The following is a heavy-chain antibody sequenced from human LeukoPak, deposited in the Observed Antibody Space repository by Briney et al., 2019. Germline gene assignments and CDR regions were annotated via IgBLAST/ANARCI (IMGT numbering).Heavy chain of an antibody. CDR2: ISSSGSTI. Sequence: KPGGSLRLSCAASGFTFSDYYMSWIRQAPGKGLEWVSYISSSGSTIYYADSVKGRFTISRDNAKNSLFLQMYSLRDEDTAVYYCARGTYSSSLRGGDYWGQGTLVTVSS. CDR1: GFTFSDYY. CDR3: ARGTYSSSLRGGDY. V-gene: IGHV3-11*04. J-gene: IGHJ4*02. D-gene: IGHD6-13*01.